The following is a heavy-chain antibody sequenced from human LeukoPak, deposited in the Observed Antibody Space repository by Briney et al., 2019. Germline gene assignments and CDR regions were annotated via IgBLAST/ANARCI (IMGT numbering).Heavy chain of an antibody. CDR3: ARTSISSGRYSGFDY. CDR2: ISSSRNTI. J-gene: IGHJ4*02. Sequence: GGSLRLSCAASGFIFSSYNMWGVRQAPGKGVEGVSYISSSRNTIYYEDSVKGRFTISRDNAKNSLYLQMNSLRDEDTDVYYCARTSISSGRYSGFDYWGQGTLVTVSS. D-gene: IGHD1-26*01. CDR1: GFIFSSYN. V-gene: IGHV3-48*02.